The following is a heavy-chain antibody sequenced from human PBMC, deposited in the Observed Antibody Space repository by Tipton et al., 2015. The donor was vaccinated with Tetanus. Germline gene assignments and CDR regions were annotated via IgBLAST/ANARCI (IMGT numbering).Heavy chain of an antibody. CDR3: AKWPQMLSSWREG. J-gene: IGHJ4*02. CDR2: ISGSGGST. D-gene: IGHD6-13*01. Sequence: SLRLSCAASGFTFSSYAMSWVRQAPGKGLEWVSAISGSGGSTYYADSVKGRFTISRDNSKNTLYLQMNSPRAEDTAVYYCAKWPQMLSSWREGWGQGPLVTVSS. CDR1: GFTFSSYA. V-gene: IGHV3-23*01.